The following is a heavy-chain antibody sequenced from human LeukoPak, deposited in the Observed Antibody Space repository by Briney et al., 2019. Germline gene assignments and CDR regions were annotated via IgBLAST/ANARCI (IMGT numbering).Heavy chain of an antibody. CDR2: IYTSGST. J-gene: IGHJ4*02. D-gene: IGHD5-18*01. CDR1: GGSISSYY. CDR3: ARDRDTAMAHYFDY. Sequence: SETLSLTCTVSGGSISSYYWIWLRQPAAKGLEWIGRIYTSGSTNYNPSLKSRVTMSVDTSKNQFSLKLSSVTAADTAVYYCARDRDTAMAHYFDYWGQGTLVTVSS. V-gene: IGHV4-4*07.